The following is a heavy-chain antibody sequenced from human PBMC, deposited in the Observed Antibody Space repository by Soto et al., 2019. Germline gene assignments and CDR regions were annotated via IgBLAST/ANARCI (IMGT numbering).Heavy chain of an antibody. CDR1: GGSISSYY. J-gene: IGHJ4*02. CDR3: ARDIGSGWSTRGFDY. D-gene: IGHD6-19*01. Sequence: SETLSLTCTVSGGSISSYYWSWIRQPPGKGLEWIGYIYYSGSTNYNPSLKSRVTISVDTSKNQFSLKLSSVTAADTAVYYCARDIGSGWSTRGFDYWGQGTLVTSPQ. V-gene: IGHV4-59*01. CDR2: IYYSGST.